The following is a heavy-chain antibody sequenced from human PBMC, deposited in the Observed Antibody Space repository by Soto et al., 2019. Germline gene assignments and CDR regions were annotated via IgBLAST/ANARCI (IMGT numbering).Heavy chain of an antibody. Sequence: ASVKVSCKASGGTFSSYAISWVRQAPGQGLEWMGGIIPIFGTANYAQKFQGRVTITADESTSTAYMELSSLRSEDTAVYYCARDRVGDYYYYYGMDVWGQGTTVTVSS. CDR3: ARDRVGDYYYYYGMDV. J-gene: IGHJ6*02. V-gene: IGHV1-69*13. CDR1: GGTFSSYA. CDR2: IIPIFGTA. D-gene: IGHD4-17*01.